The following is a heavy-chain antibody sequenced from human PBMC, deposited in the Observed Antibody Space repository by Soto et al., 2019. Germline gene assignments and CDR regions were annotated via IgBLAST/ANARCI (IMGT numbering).Heavy chain of an antibody. CDR2: FSPIFGTA. CDR1: GGTFSSYA. CDR3: ARDRLGYDSSGYYYNFDY. Sequence: GASVKVSCKASGGTFSSYAISWVRQAPGQGLEWMGGFSPIFGTANYAQKFQGRVTITADESTSTAYMELSSLRSEDTAVYYCARDRLGYDSSGYYYNFDYWGQGTLVTVSS. V-gene: IGHV1-69*13. J-gene: IGHJ4*02. D-gene: IGHD3-22*01.